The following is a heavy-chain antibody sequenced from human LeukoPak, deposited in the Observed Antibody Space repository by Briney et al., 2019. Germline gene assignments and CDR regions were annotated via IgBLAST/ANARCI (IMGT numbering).Heavy chain of an antibody. CDR2: IYYSGST. CDR3: ARMGYYDSSGYQVPFDY. J-gene: IGHJ4*02. Sequence: SETLSLTCTVSGGSISSYYWSWIRQPPGKGLEWIGYIYYSGSTNYNPSLKSRVTISVDTSKNQFTLKLSSVTAADTAVYYCARMGYYDSSGYQVPFDYWGQGTLVTVSS. D-gene: IGHD3-22*01. CDR1: GGSISSYY. V-gene: IGHV4-59*01.